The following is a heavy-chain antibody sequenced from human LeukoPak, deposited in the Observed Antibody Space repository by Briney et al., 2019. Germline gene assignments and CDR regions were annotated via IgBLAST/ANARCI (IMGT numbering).Heavy chain of an antibody. V-gene: IGHV3-74*01. D-gene: IGHD2-8*02. Sequence: GGSLRLSCGASGITFSNYWMHWVRQAPGKGLVSVSRINSDGSNTIYADSVKCRFTISRDNAKNTVYLHMNSLRVEDTAVFYCATGLSQDYDLWGRGTLVTVSS. CDR2: INSDGSNT. CDR1: GITFSNYW. CDR3: ATGLSQDYDL. J-gene: IGHJ2*01.